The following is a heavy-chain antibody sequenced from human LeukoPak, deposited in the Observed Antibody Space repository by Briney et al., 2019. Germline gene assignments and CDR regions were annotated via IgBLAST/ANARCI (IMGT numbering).Heavy chain of an antibody. CDR3: AREEVVPAATGGMDV. CDR1: GDSVSSNSAA. Sequence: SQTLSLTCAHSGDSVSSNSAAWNWIRQSTSRGLEWLRRTYYRSKWYNDYAVSVKSRITINPDTSKNQFSLLLNSVTPEDTAVYYCAREEVVPAATGGMDVWGQGTTVTVSS. CDR2: TYYRSKWYN. V-gene: IGHV6-1*01. D-gene: IGHD2-2*01. J-gene: IGHJ6*02.